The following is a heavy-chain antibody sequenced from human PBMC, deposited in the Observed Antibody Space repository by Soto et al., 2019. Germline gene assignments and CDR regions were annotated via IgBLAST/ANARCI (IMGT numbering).Heavy chain of an antibody. V-gene: IGHV1-18*04. CDR3: ARGITIFGVVRTSWFDP. D-gene: IGHD3-3*01. Sequence: ASVKVSCKASGYTFTGYYMHWVRQAPGQGLEWMGWINAYNGNTNYAQKLQGRVTMTTDTSTSTAYMELRSLRSDDTAVYYCARGITIFGVVRTSWFDPWGQGTLVTVSA. J-gene: IGHJ5*02. CDR2: INAYNGNT. CDR1: GYTFTGYY.